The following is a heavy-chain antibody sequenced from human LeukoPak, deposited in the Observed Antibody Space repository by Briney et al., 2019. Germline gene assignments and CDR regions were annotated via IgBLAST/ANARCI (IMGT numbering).Heavy chain of an antibody. CDR3: AKRPSSGRAEIDY. CDR1: GFTFSNYA. CDR2: ISGSGDST. Sequence: GGSPRLSCAASGFTFSNYAMSWVRQAPGKGLEWVSTISGSGDSTYYADSVKGRFTISRDNSKNTLYLQTGALASEDTAVYYCAKRPSSGRAEIDYWGQGILVTVSS. D-gene: IGHD6-19*01. J-gene: IGHJ4*02. V-gene: IGHV3-23*01.